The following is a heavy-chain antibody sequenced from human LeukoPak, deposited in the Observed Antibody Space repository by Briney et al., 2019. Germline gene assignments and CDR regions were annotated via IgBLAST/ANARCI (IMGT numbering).Heavy chain of an antibody. Sequence: ASVKVSCKASGYTFTSYAMHWVRQAPGQGLEWMGWINPNSVGTNYAQKFQGRVTMTRDTSISTAYMELSRLRSDDTAVYYCARGPMGGSYYEYYYYYMDVWGKGTTVTVSS. CDR3: ARGPMGGSYYEYYYYYMDV. CDR2: INPNSVGT. V-gene: IGHV1-2*02. CDR1: GYTFTSYA. D-gene: IGHD1-26*01. J-gene: IGHJ6*03.